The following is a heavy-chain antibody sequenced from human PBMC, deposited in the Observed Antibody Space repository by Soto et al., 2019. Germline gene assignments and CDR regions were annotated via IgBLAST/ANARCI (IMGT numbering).Heavy chain of an antibody. Sequence: SGPTLVNPTQTLTLTCTFSGFSLGTSGMCMSWIRQPPGKALEWLAVIDWDGDKYYSPSLRTRLTIYKDTSKNQVVLTMTNMDPVDTATYYCARSFYLDMTTKMFFDYWGQGSLVTVSS. CDR3: ARSFYLDMTTKMFFDY. CDR1: GFSLGTSGMC. CDR2: IDWDGDK. J-gene: IGHJ4*02. D-gene: IGHD4-4*01. V-gene: IGHV2-70*01.